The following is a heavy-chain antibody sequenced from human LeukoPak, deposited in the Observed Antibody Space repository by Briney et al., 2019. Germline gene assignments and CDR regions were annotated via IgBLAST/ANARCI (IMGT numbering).Heavy chain of an antibody. D-gene: IGHD3-9*01. V-gene: IGHV3-23*01. CDR1: GFTFSSYA. CDR2: ISGSGGST. Sequence: GGSLRLSCAASGFTFSSYAMSWVRQAPGKGLEWVSAISGSGGSTYYADSVKGRFTISRDNSKNTLYLQMNSPRAEDTAVYYCTNHYGYYGIFDYWGQGTLVTVSS. J-gene: IGHJ4*02. CDR3: TNHYGYYGIFDY.